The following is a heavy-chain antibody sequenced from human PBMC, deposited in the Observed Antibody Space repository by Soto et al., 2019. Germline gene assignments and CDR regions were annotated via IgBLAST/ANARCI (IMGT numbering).Heavy chain of an antibody. CDR2: MNPNRGNT. J-gene: IGHJ6*02. CDR1: GYTFTSYD. CDR3: AREGVRGMDV. V-gene: IGHV1-8*01. Sequence: QVQLVQSGAEVKKPGASVKVSCKASGYTFTSYDINWVRQATGQGLEWMGWMNPNRGNTGYAQKLQGRVTMTRNTSISIAYMQLSILRYEDTAFYSCAREGVRGMDVWGQGTTVTVSS. D-gene: IGHD3-16*01.